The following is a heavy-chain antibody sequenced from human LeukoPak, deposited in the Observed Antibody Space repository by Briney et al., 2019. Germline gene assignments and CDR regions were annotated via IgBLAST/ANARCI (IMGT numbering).Heavy chain of an antibody. CDR1: GGSISSYY. J-gene: IGHJ6*03. Sequence: SETLSLTCTVSGGSISSYYWSWIRQPAGKGLEWIGRIYTSGSTNYNPSLKSRVTMSVDTSKNQFSLKLSSVTAADTAVYYCARQNGGSWNYYYYMDVWGKGTTVTVSS. D-gene: IGHD1-26*01. V-gene: IGHV4-4*07. CDR3: ARQNGGSWNYYYYMDV. CDR2: IYTSGST.